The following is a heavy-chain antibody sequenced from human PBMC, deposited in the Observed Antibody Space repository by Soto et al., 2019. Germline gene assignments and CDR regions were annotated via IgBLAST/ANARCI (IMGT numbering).Heavy chain of an antibody. CDR2: IYYSGNT. J-gene: IGHJ5*02. CDR1: GGSISSDGYY. V-gene: IGHV4-31*03. Sequence: QVQLQESGPGLVKPSQTQSLTCTVSGGSISSDGYYWNWIRQHPEKGLEWIGYIYYSGNTYYNPSLKSRVTISVDTSKNQFSLMLNSVTAADTAVYYCAREPPRGGFGRRWFDPWGQGTLVTVSS. D-gene: IGHD3-10*01. CDR3: AREPPRGGFGRRWFDP.